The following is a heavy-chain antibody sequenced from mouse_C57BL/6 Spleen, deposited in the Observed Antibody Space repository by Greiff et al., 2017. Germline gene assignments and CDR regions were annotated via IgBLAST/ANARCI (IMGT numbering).Heavy chain of an antibody. Sequence: VKLMESGPELVKPGASVKISCKASGYSFTSYYIHWVKQRPGQGLEWIGWIYPGSGNTKYNEKFKGKATLTADTSSSTAYMQLSSLTSEDSAVYYCARGLLPYAMDYWGQGTSVTVSS. CDR3: ARGLLPYAMDY. V-gene: IGHV1-66*01. J-gene: IGHJ4*01. D-gene: IGHD6-1*01. CDR2: IYPGSGNT. CDR1: GYSFTSYY.